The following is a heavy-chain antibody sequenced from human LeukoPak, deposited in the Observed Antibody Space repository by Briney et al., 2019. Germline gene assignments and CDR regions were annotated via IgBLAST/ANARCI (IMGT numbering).Heavy chain of an antibody. CDR2: IYYSGNT. CDR1: GGSISSGGYY. D-gene: IGHD2-2*01. CDR3: ARDRALYCSSTSCYVYGMDV. Sequence: PSQTLSLTCTVSGGSISSGGYYWSWIRQHPGKGLEWIGYIYYSGNTYYNPSLKSRVTISVDTSKNQYSLKLSSVTAADTAVYYCARDRALYCSSTSCYVYGMDVWGKGTTVTVSS. V-gene: IGHV4-31*03. J-gene: IGHJ6*04.